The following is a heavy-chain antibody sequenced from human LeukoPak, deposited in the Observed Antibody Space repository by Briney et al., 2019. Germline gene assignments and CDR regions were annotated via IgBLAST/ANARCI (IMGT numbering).Heavy chain of an antibody. CDR3: ARTRISMLRGVIRCWFDP. J-gene: IGHJ5*02. V-gene: IGHV4-34*01. CDR2: INHSGST. D-gene: IGHD3-10*01. CDR1: GGSFSDYY. Sequence: MASETLSLTCSVYGGSFSDYYWSWIRQPPGKGLEWIGEINHSGSTNYNPSLKSRVTISVDTSKNQFSLKLSSVTAADTAVYYCARTRISMLRGVIRCWFDPWGQGTLVTVSS.